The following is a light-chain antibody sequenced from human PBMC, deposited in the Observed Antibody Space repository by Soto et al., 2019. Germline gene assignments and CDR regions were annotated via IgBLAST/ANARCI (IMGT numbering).Light chain of an antibody. Sequence: QPVLTQPPSASGTPGQRVTISCSGSSSNIGSNHVYWYQQFPGTAPKLLMYRSDQRPSGVPDRFSASKSGTSASLAISGLRSDDEADYYCSARDDSLSGVVFGGGTKVTVL. V-gene: IGLV1-47*01. CDR2: RSD. CDR3: SARDDSLSGVV. J-gene: IGLJ2*01. CDR1: SSNIGSNH.